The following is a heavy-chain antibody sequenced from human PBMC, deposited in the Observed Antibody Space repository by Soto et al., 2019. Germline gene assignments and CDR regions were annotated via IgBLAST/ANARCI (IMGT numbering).Heavy chain of an antibody. D-gene: IGHD3-16*01. V-gene: IGHV3-33*01. J-gene: IGHJ6*02. CDR3: ERGGRWLHNRRGMDV. CDR2: IWYDGSNK. CDR1: GFTFSSYC. Sequence: LRLSCAASGFTFSSYCMHWVRQAPGKGLEWVAVIWYDGSNKYYADSVKGRFTISRDNSKNTLYVQLHSLRAEDTAADYCERGGRWLHNRRGMDVWGQGTTVTVSS.